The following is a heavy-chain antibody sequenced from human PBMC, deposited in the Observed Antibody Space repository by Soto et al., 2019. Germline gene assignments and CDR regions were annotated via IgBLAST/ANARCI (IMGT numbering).Heavy chain of an antibody. CDR3: PRPFGETPRVVEY. CDR1: GYSFTRYW. Sequence: GESLKISCKGSGYSFTRYWIGWVRQMPGKGLEWMGIIYPGDSDTRYSPSLQGQVTISADKSTSTAYLQWSSLKASDTAMYYCPRPFGETPRVVEYWGQGTMVTVSS. D-gene: IGHD3-10*01. CDR2: IYPGDSDT. V-gene: IGHV5-51*01. J-gene: IGHJ4*02.